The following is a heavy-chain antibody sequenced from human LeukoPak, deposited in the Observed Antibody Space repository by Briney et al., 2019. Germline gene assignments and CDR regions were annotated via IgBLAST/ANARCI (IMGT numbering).Heavy chain of an antibody. CDR1: GFTFSSYW. CDR3: AKDHLPGIVVADRDY. CDR2: INSDGSST. V-gene: IGHV3-74*01. Sequence: GGSLRLSCAASGFTFSSYWMYWVRQAPGKGLVWVSRINSDGSSTSYADSVKGRFTISRDNSKNTLYLQITSLRAEDTGVYYCAKDHLPGIVVADRDYWGQGTLVTVSS. D-gene: IGHD6-19*01. J-gene: IGHJ4*02.